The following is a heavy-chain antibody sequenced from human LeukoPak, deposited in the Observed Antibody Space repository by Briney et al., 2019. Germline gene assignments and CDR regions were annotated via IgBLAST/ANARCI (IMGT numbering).Heavy chain of an antibody. J-gene: IGHJ4*02. CDR2: ISYDGSNK. V-gene: IGHV3-30-3*01. CDR1: GFTFSSYA. Sequence: GRSLRLSCAAPGFTFSSYAMHWVRQAPGKGLEWVAVISYDGSNKYYADSVKGRFTISRDNSKNTLYLQMNSLRAEDTAVYYCARDRVIVVVPKDYWGQGTLVTVSS. D-gene: IGHD3-22*01. CDR3: ARDRVIVVVPKDY.